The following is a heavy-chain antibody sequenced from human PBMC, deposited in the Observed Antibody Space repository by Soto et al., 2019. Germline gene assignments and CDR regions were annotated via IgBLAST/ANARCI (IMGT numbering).Heavy chain of an antibody. CDR2: ISSSGSNM. V-gene: IGHV3-48*03. J-gene: IGHJ4*02. D-gene: IGHD6-6*01. Sequence: GGSLRLSCAASGFTLSNYEMNWVRQAPGKGLEWVSYISSSGSNMYYADSVKGRFTISRDNAKNSLSLQMDSLRAVDTAVYFCARKGMAARYFDHWGQGTLVTVSS. CDR1: GFTLSNYE. CDR3: ARKGMAARYFDH.